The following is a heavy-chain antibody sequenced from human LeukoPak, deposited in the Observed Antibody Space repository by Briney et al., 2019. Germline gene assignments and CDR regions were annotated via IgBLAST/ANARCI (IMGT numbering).Heavy chain of an antibody. CDR2: ISSSTIYI. Sequence: PGGSLRLSCAASGFTFSSYNMDWVRQAPGKGLEWASSISSSTIYIYYADSVRGRFTISRDNAQNSLYLQMNSLTAEDTAVYYCARDIGVAADHWGQGTLVTVSS. V-gene: IGHV3-21*01. CDR1: GFTFSSYN. J-gene: IGHJ4*02. D-gene: IGHD6-19*01. CDR3: ARDIGVAADH.